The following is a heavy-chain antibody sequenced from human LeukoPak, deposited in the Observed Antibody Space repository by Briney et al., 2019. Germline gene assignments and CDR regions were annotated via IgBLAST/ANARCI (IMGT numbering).Heavy chain of an antibody. CDR3: AKIRAPAYDV. V-gene: IGHV3-23*01. J-gene: IGHJ3*01. CDR2: IRDGDGTT. CDR1: GFTFSSYA. D-gene: IGHD3-3*02. Sequence: GRSLRLSCAASGFTFSSYAMHWVRQAPGKGLECVSSIRDGDGTTYYADSVKGRFTISRDNSKNTLYLHMNSLRAEDTAVYYCAKIRAPAYDVWGQGTMVTVSS.